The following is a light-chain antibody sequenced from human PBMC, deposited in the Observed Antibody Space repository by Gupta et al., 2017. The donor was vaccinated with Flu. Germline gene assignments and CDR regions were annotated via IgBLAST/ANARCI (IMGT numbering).Light chain of an antibody. CDR1: ECIRSY. CDR2: GGS. Sequence: DIQLTQSASFLSASVGDRVTITCRATECIRSYVSWYQEKPGRVPKVLSYGGSTLQSGVSSRCSGSSSGADFTLTITSLQPEDFGTYYCQQLNRNPPSLSFGGGTKLESK. J-gene: IGKJ4*01. V-gene: IGKV1-9*01. CDR3: QQLNRNPPSLS.